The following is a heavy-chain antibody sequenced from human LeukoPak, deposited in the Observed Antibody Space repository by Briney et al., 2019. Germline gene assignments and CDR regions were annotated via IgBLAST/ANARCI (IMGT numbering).Heavy chain of an antibody. D-gene: IGHD1-26*01. Sequence: SVKVSCKASGGTLNTHIFTWVRQAPGQGLEWMGRITPIIDTTVYAQKFQGRLTITADKFTSTIYMELSSLRSDDTAVYYCARVNLRGSQYNWFDPRGQGTLVTVSS. CDR1: GGTLNTHI. V-gene: IGHV1-69*08. J-gene: IGHJ5*02. CDR3: ARVNLRGSQYNWFDP. CDR2: ITPIIDTT.